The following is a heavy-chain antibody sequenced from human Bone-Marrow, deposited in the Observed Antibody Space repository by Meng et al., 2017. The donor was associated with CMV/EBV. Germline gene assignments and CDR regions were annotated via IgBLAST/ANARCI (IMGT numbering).Heavy chain of an antibody. CDR2: ISTYNGNT. V-gene: IGHV1-18*01. CDR1: GYTFNNYG. J-gene: IGHJ4*02. Sequence: ASVKVSCKASGYTFNNYGITWVRQAPGQGLEWMGWISTYNGNTDYAQELQGRVTVTADTSTSTVYMDLRGLRSDDTAVYYCARLRCGSAGCQGRDPLDYGGQGTL. CDR3: ARLRCGSAGCQGRDPLDY. D-gene: IGHD2-21*01.